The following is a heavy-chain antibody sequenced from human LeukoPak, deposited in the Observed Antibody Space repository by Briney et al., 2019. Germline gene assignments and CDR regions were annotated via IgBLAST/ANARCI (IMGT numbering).Heavy chain of an antibody. D-gene: IGHD1-26*01. CDR1: GYTFTSYA. Sequence: ASVKVSCKASGYTFTSYAMHWVRQAPGQRLEWMGWINAGNGNTKYSQKFQGRVTITRDTSASTAYMELSSLRSEDTAVYYCARDRTVGATWDWFDPWGQGTLVTVSS. J-gene: IGHJ5*02. CDR2: INAGNGNT. CDR3: ARDRTVGATWDWFDP. V-gene: IGHV1-3*01.